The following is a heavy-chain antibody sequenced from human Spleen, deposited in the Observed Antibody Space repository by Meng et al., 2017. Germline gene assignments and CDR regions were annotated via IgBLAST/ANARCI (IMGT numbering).Heavy chain of an antibody. CDR3: ARVAGSMVRGVREYYFDY. CDR1: GGSISSYY. J-gene: IGHJ4*02. D-gene: IGHD3-10*01. CDR2: IYYSGST. V-gene: IGHV4-59*01. Sequence: SDTLSLTCTVPGGSISSYYWSWIRRPPGKGLEWIGYIYYSGSTNYNTSLKSRVTISVDTSKNQFSLKLSPVTAADTDAYYCARVAGSMVRGVREYYFDYWGQGTLVTVSS.